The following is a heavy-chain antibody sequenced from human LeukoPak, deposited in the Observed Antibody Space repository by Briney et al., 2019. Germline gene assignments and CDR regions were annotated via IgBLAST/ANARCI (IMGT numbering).Heavy chain of an antibody. CDR2: IRSKAYGGTT. Sequence: SGGSLRLSCAASGLTFSSYWMHWVRQAPGKGLEWVGFIRSKAYGGTTEYAASVKGRFTISRDDSKSIAYLQMNSLKTEDTAVYYCTRVVGAIQYGRVDYWGQGTLVTVSS. CDR1: GLTFSSYW. J-gene: IGHJ4*02. CDR3: TRVVGAIQYGRVDY. V-gene: IGHV3-49*04. D-gene: IGHD1-26*01.